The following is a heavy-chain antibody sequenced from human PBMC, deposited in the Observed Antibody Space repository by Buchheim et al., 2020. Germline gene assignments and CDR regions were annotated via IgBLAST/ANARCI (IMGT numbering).Heavy chain of an antibody. J-gene: IGHJ4*02. CDR1: GFSFNNYG. CDR3: TKRSLSGGQTIDY. Sequence: EVQLLESGGGLVQPGGSLRLSCAASGFSFNNYGLTWVRQAPGKGLEWVSAISISGDRPDSADSVKGRFTISRENSKNTLYLQMNSLRAEDTAVYHCTKRSLSGGQTIDYWGQGTL. D-gene: IGHD1-26*01. CDR2: ISISGDRP. V-gene: IGHV3-23*01.